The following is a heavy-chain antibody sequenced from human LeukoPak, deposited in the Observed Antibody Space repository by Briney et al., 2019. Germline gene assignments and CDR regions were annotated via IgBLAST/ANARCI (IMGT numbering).Heavy chain of an antibody. Sequence: PGGSLRLSCAASGFTFSSYAMHWVRQAPGKGLEYVSAISSNGGSTYYANSVKGRFTISRDNSKNTLYLQMGSLRAEDTAVYYCARVPEGTTVVTPEGNYYYYYMDVWGKGTTVTVSS. J-gene: IGHJ6*03. V-gene: IGHV3-64*01. D-gene: IGHD4-23*01. CDR1: GFTFSSYA. CDR2: ISSNGGST. CDR3: ARVPEGTTVVTPEGNYYYYYMDV.